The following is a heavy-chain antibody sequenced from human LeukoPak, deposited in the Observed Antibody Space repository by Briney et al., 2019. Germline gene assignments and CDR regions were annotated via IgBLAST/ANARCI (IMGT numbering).Heavy chain of an antibody. J-gene: IGHJ1*01. CDR3: ARDHVAAAG. D-gene: IGHD6-13*01. V-gene: IGHV3-11*04. Sequence: PGGSLRLSCAPSGFTFSDYYMSWIRQAPGKGLEWVSYISSSGSTIYYADSVKGRFTISGDNSKNSMYLQINRQRAEDTAVYFCARDHVAAAGWGQGTLVTVSS. CDR2: ISSSGSTI. CDR1: GFTFSDYY.